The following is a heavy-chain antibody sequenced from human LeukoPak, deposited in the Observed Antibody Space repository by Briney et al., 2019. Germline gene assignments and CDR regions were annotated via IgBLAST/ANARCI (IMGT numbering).Heavy chain of an antibody. CDR2: ISNDGGNT. CDR1: GFTFSNYA. V-gene: IGHV3-30*07. J-gene: IGHJ3*02. D-gene: IGHD7-27*01. Sequence: GGSLRLSCAASGFTFSNYAMHWVRQAPGKGLEWVAVISNDGGNTYYADSVKGRFTISRDNSKNTLYLQMNSLRAEDTAVYYCARDLTGTDAFDIWGQGTMVTVSS. CDR3: ARDLTGTDAFDI.